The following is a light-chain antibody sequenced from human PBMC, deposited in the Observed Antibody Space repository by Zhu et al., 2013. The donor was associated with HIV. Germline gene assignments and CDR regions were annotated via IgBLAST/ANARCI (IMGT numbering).Light chain of an antibody. Sequence: TQSPATLSASPGERLTLSCRASRNIDNKLSWYYQAFGQAPRLLIFSGSARADGVPDRFFGGGSGSGFTLTIVTLQPEDSGVYFCQQYHNWPRTFGQGTVVE. CDR1: RNIDNK. CDR3: QQYHNWPRT. V-gene: IGKV3D-15*01. J-gene: IGKJ1*01. CDR2: SGS.